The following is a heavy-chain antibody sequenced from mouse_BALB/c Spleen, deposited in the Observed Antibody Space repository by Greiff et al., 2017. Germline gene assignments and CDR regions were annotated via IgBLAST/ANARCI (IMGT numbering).Heavy chain of an antibody. CDR3: ARASWDYYAMDY. V-gene: IGHV5-6-5*01. CDR1: GFTFSSYA. Sequence: EVMLVESGGGLVKPGGSLKLSCAASGFTFSSYAMSWVRQTPEKRLEWVASISSGGSTYYPDSVKGRFTISRDNARNILYLQMSSLRSEDTAMYYCARASWDYYAMDYWGQGTSVTVSS. J-gene: IGHJ4*01. CDR2: ISSGGST. D-gene: IGHD2-10*02.